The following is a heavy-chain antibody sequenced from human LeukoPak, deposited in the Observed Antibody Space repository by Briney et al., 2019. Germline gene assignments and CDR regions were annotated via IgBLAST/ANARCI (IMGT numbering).Heavy chain of an antibody. J-gene: IGHJ6*02. CDR3: ARSRPYYDFWSGYSEYYYYGMDV. D-gene: IGHD3-3*01. Sequence: SVKVSCKASGYTFTSYGISWVRQAPGQGLEWMGGIIPIFGTANYAQKFQGRVTITADESTSTAYMELSSLRSEDTAVYYCARSRPYYDFWSGYSEYYYYGMDVWGQGTTVTVSS. CDR1: GYTFTSYG. CDR2: IIPIFGTA. V-gene: IGHV1-69*13.